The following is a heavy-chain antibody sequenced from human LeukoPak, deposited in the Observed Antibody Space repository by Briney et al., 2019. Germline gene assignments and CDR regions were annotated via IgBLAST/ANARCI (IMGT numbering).Heavy chain of an antibody. V-gene: IGHV4-30-4*08. D-gene: IGHD2-2*01. J-gene: IGHJ4*02. CDR3: AKGALLPATFDY. Sequence: SETLSLTCTVSGGSISSGDYYWSWLRQPPGTGLEWIGYIYYSGSTYYNPSLKSRVTISVDTSKNQFSLKLSSVTAADTAVYYCAKGALLPATFDYWGQGTLVTVSS. CDR2: IYYSGST. CDR1: GGSISSGDYY.